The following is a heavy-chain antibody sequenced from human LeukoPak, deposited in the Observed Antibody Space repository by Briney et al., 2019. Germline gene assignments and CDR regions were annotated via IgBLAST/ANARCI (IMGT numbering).Heavy chain of an antibody. D-gene: IGHD3-16*01. V-gene: IGHV5-51*01. CDR1: AYSLINYS. J-gene: IGHJ3*02. Sequence: GESLKISWQGFAYSLINYSIAWVRQMPGKGLEWMGVIYPGDSDTRYNPAFQGLVTISADKSITTAYLHLSSLKASDTAIFYCARTSVRRFSDGLDIWGQGTMVSVSS. CDR3: ARTSVRRFSDGLDI. CDR2: IYPGDSDT.